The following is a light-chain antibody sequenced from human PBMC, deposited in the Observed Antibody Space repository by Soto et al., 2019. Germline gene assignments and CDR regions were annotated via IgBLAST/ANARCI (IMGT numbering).Light chain of an antibody. Sequence: QSVLKQPPSVSAAPGHNVTIFCPGSRSNAGSESVSWSQQLPGTAPRLLIYEDNKRPSGIPDRIAGSKSATSATLAITGLQTGDEAEYYCGSWDTSLPVFVFGSGTKVTV. CDR3: GSWDTSLPVFV. V-gene: IGLV1-51*01. CDR1: RSNAGSES. CDR2: EDN. J-gene: IGLJ1*01.